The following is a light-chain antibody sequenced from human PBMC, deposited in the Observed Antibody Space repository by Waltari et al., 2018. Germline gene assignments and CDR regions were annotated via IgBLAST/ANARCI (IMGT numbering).Light chain of an antibody. CDR1: TSTIGADSD. J-gene: IGLJ2*01. CDR2: GNN. CDR3: QSYDSSLIASV. Sequence: QSGLTPPPSVSGPPAPRVPITCTGRTSTIGADSDVHRYQLLPGAAPKLLIYGNNNRPSGVPDRFSGSKSGTSASLAITGLQAEDEADYYCQSYDSSLIASVFGGGTKLSVL. V-gene: IGLV1-40*01.